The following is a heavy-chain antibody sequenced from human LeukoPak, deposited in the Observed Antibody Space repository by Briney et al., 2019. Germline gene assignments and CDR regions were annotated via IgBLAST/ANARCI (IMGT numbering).Heavy chain of an antibody. CDR1: GFTFSSYS. CDR2: LKQDGSET. J-gene: IGHJ4*02. CDR3: ARIGYSSSSFDY. Sequence: PGGSLRLSCAASGFTFSSYSMNWVRQAPGKGLEWVANLKQDGSETDSVDSLKGRFTISRDNAKNSVYLQMNSLRAEDTAVYYCARIGYSSSSFDYWGQGILVTVSS. V-gene: IGHV3-7*01. D-gene: IGHD6-6*01.